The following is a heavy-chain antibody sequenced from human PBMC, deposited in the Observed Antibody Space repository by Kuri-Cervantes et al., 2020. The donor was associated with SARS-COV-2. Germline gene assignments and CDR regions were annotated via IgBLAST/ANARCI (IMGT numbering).Heavy chain of an antibody. CDR2: IFSNDEK. CDR3: ARILGSSPIRHASYYYYYYMDV. J-gene: IGHJ6*03. V-gene: IGHV2-26*01. Sequence: SGPTLVKPTETLTLTCTVSGFSLSNARMGVSWIRQPPGKALEWLAHIFSNDEKSYSTSLKSSLTISKDTSKSQVVLTMTNMDPVDTATYYCARILGSSPIRHASYYYYYYMDVWGKGTTATVSS. CDR1: GFSLSNARMG. D-gene: IGHD6-6*01.